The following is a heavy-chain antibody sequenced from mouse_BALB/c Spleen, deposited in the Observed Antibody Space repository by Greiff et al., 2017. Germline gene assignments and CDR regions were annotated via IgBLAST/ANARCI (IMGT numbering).Heavy chain of an antibody. D-gene: IGHD2-1*01. V-gene: IGHV2-6-5*01. CDR2: IWGGGST. J-gene: IGHJ4*01. CDR3: AKQHYGNHYYAMDY. CDR1: GFSLTDYG. Sequence: VKLVESGPGLVAPSQSLSITCTVSGFSLTDYGVSWIRQPPGKGLEWLGVIWGGGSTYYNSALKSRLSISKDNSKSQVFLKMNSLQTDDTAMYYCAKQHYGNHYYAMDYWGQGTSVTVSS.